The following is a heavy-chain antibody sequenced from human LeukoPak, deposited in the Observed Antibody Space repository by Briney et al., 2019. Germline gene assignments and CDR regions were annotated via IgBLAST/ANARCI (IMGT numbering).Heavy chain of an antibody. J-gene: IGHJ3*02. V-gene: IGHV3-21*01. Sequence: SGGSLRLSCAASGFTFSSYSMNWVRQAPGKGLEWVSSISSSSSYIYYADSVKGRFTISRDNAKNSLYLQMNSLRAEDTAVYYCARVGLRAAGDAFDIWGQGTMVTVSS. CDR1: GFTFSSYS. CDR2: ISSSSSYI. CDR3: ARVGLRAAGDAFDI. D-gene: IGHD6-25*01.